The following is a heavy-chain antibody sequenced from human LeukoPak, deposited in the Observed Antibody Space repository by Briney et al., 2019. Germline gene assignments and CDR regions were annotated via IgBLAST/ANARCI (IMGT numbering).Heavy chain of an antibody. D-gene: IGHD2-8*01. CDR2: INPNSGDT. CDR3: ARGGLRVMVYRLYYMDV. Sequence: GASVKVSCKASGYSFTGYYMHWVRQAPGQGLEWMGWINPNSGDTKYAQKFQGRVTMTRDTSISTAYMELTRRRSDDTAVYYCARGGLRVMVYRLYYMDVGGKGTTVTVSS. J-gene: IGHJ6*03. V-gene: IGHV1-2*02. CDR1: GYSFTGYY.